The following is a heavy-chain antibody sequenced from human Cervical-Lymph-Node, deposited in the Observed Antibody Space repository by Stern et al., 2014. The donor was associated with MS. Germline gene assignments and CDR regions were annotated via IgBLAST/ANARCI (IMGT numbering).Heavy chain of an antibody. CDR2: IYSSGST. J-gene: IGHJ6*02. CDR3: ARAPYDYTKWYGMDV. CDR1: GGSISSFY. D-gene: IGHD4-11*01. V-gene: IGHV4-59*01. Sequence: QLQLQESGPGLVKPSETLSLICSVSGGSISSFYWSWIRQPPGKGLEWIGHIYSSGSTNYNPSLQSRLTISVHMSKNQISLNLRSVTAADTAVYYCARAPYDYTKWYGMDVRGQGTTVTVSS.